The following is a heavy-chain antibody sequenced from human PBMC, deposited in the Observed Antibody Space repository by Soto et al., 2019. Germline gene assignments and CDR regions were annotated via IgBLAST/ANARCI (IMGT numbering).Heavy chain of an antibody. Sequence: SETLSLTCTVSGGSISSGGYSWSWIRQPPGKGLEWIGYIYHSGNNYYNPSLKSRITISVDRSKNQFSLKLSSMTAVDTALFYCARGGSNWYRYFDLWGRGTLVTVSS. CDR2: IYHSGNN. CDR3: ARGGSNWYRYFDL. CDR1: GGSISSGGYS. J-gene: IGHJ2*01. D-gene: IGHD4-4*01. V-gene: IGHV4-30-2*01.